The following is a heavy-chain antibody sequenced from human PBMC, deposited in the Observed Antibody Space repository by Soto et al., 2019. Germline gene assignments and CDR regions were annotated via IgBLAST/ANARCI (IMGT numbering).Heavy chain of an antibody. CDR2: IDSKSGGV. J-gene: IGHJ4*02. CDR1: GYRFSDNY. CDR3: ARGVGSSWYDV. Sequence: QVQLVQSGAEVKKPGASVKVSCKASGYRFSDNYIHWVRQAPGQGFEWMGWIDSKSGGVNYAQKVQGGVTVTRDTSISTTYMEVSRLKSDDTAMYYCARGVGSSWYDVWGQGTLVTVSS. V-gene: IGHV1-2*02. D-gene: IGHD6-13*01.